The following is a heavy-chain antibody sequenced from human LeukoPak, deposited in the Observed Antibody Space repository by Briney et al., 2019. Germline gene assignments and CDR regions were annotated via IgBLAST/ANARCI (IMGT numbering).Heavy chain of an antibody. D-gene: IGHD6-13*01. V-gene: IGHV3-74*01. J-gene: IGHJ4*02. Sequence: GGSLRLSCEASGFTFSNYWMHWVRQAPGKGLVWVSRINSDGSSRNYADSVKGRFTISRDNAKNTLYMQMNSLRAEDTAVYYCASASSHRIAAGGDYWGQGTLVTVSS. CDR3: ASASSHRIAAGGDY. CDR1: GFTFSNYW. CDR2: INSDGSSR.